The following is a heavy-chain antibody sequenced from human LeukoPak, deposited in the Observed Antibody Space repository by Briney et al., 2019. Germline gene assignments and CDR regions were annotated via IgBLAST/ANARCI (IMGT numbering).Heavy chain of an antibody. CDR2: ISAYNGNT. Sequence: ASAKVSCKASGYTFTSYGISWVRQAPGQRLEWMGWISAYNGNTNYAQKLQGRVTMTTDTSTSTAYMELRSLRSDDTAVYYCARGGIQLWLRGQFDYWGQGTLVTVSS. CDR1: GYTFTSYG. V-gene: IGHV1-18*01. CDR3: ARGGIQLWLRGQFDY. D-gene: IGHD5-18*01. J-gene: IGHJ4*02.